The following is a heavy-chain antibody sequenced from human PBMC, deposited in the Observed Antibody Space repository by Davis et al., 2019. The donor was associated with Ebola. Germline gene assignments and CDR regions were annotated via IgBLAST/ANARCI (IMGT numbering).Heavy chain of an antibody. CDR2: IQYSGTT. CDR1: GGSISSYY. J-gene: IGHJ4*02. Sequence: SETLSLTCAVSGGSISSYYWSWIRQPPGKGLEWIGNIQYSGTTYYNPSLKSRVPISIDTSKNQFSLKLTSVTAADTAVYYCARAPPGSRFRLDYWGQGTLVTVSS. D-gene: IGHD6-13*01. V-gene: IGHV4-59*01. CDR3: ARAPPGSRFRLDY.